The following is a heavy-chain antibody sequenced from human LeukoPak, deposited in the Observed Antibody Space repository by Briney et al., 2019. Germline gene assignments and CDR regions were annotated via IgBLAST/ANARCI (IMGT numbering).Heavy chain of an antibody. Sequence: ASVKVSCKASGYTFTRYGISWVRQAPGQGLEWMGWIGAYNGNTNYAQKLQGRVTMTTDTSTSTAYMELRSLRSDDTAVYYCAREPRQLMGAHHWGQGTLVTVSS. CDR1: GYTFTRYG. CDR3: AREPRQLMGAHH. CDR2: IGAYNGNT. V-gene: IGHV1-18*01. D-gene: IGHD1-26*01. J-gene: IGHJ4*02.